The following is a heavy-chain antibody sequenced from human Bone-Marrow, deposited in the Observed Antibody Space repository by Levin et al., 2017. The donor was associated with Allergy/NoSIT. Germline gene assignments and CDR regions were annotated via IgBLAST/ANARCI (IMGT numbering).Heavy chain of an antibody. CDR1: GFSFSNYV. D-gene: IGHD1-7*01. CDR2: IWYDGSTR. J-gene: IGHJ4*02. CDR3: VREGRNWHSKPYYYDY. V-gene: IGHV3-33*01. Sequence: QPGGSLRLSCAASGFSFSNYVIHWVRQAPGKGLEWVSAIWYDGSTRYYADSVNGRFTISRDNSKNTVYLYMNSLRGEDTAVYFCVREGRNWHSKPYYYDYWGQGTLVAVSS.